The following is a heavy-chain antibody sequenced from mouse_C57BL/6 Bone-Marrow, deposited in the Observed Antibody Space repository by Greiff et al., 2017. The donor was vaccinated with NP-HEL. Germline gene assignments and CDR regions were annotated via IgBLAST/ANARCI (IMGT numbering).Heavy chain of an antibody. CDR1: GYTFTDYY. V-gene: IGHV1-26*01. Sequence: EVKLMESGPELVKPGASVKISCKASGYTFTDYYMNWVKQSHGKSLEWIGDINPNNGGTSYNQKFKGKATLTVDKSSSTAYMELRSLTSEDSAVYYCARRRITTVVATSWYFDVWGTGTTVTVSS. J-gene: IGHJ1*03. D-gene: IGHD1-1*01. CDR2: INPNNGGT. CDR3: ARRRITTVVATSWYFDV.